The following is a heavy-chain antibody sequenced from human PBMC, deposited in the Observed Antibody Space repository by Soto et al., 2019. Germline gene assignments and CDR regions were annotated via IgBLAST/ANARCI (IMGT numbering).Heavy chain of an antibody. V-gene: IGHV3-53*04. CDR3: ARDSPYSSGSNYYYGMDV. D-gene: IGHD6-19*01. CDR1: GFTVSSNY. J-gene: IGHJ6*02. Sequence: EVQLVESGGGLVQPGGSLRLSCAASGFTVSSNYTSWVRQAPGKGLEWVSIIYSGGSTYYADSVKGRFTISRHNSKNTLYLQMNSLRAEDTAVYYCARDSPYSSGSNYYYGMDVWGQGTTVTVSS. CDR2: IYSGGST.